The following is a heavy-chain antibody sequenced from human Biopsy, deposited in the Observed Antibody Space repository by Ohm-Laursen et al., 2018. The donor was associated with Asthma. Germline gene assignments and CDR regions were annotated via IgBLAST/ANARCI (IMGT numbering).Heavy chain of an antibody. Sequence: ASVKVSCKAPGYTFTDYSIHWVRQAPGQGLEWMGRINPNSGDTKYAQRLQGRVTVTRDRSISTAYMELSSLRSDDTAVYYCARGSKIGRPRLVFNWVRTDYYYSLDVWGQGTTVTVSS. J-gene: IGHJ6*02. CDR3: ARGSKIGRPRLVFNWVRTDYYYSLDV. D-gene: IGHD7-27*01. V-gene: IGHV1-2*06. CDR2: INPNSGDT. CDR1: GYTFTDYS.